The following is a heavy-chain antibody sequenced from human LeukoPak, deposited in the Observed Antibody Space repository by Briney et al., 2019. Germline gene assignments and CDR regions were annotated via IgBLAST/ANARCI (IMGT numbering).Heavy chain of an antibody. V-gene: IGHV1-2*02. D-gene: IGHD3-16*02. Sequence: GASVKVSCKASGYTFTGYYMHWVRQAPGQGLEWMGWINPNSGGTNYAQKFQGRVTMTRDTSISTAYMELSRLRSDDTAVYYFAREYYDYVWGSYRYTVYYFDYWGQGTLVTVSS. CDR1: GYTFTGYY. CDR2: INPNSGGT. J-gene: IGHJ4*02. CDR3: AREYYDYVWGSYRYTVYYFDY.